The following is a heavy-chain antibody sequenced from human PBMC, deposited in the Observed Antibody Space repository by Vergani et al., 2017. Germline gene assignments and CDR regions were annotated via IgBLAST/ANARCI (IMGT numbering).Heavy chain of an antibody. D-gene: IGHD6-6*01. CDR2: IYTSVST. J-gene: IGHJ5*02. Sequence: QVQLQESGPGQVKPSENLSLTCTVSGGSISSYYWSWIRQPAGKGLEWIGRIYTSVSTNYNTSLKSRVTMSVDTSKNQFSLKLSSVTAADTAVYYCARDSRSGSSYWFDPWGQGTLVTVSS. CDR1: GGSISSYY. CDR3: ARDSRSGSSYWFDP. V-gene: IGHV4-4*07.